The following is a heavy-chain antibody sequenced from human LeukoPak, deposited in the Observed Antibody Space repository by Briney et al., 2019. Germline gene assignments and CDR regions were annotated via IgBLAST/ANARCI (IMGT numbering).Heavy chain of an antibody. V-gene: IGHV3-48*03. CDR3: ATGRRAAVDY. CDR2: ISSSGSTI. CDR1: GFTFSSYG. J-gene: IGHJ4*02. D-gene: IGHD3-10*01. Sequence: GGSLRLSCAASGFTFSSYGMNWVRQAPGKGLEWVSYISSSGSTIYYADSVKGRFTISRDNAKNSLYLQMNSLRAEDTAVYYCATGRRAAVDYWGQGTLVTVSS.